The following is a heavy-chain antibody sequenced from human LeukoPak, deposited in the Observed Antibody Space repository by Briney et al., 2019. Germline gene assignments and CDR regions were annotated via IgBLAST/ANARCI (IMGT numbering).Heavy chain of an antibody. V-gene: IGHV4-30-4*08. D-gene: IGHD2-2*01. CDR3: ARDVGCSSTSCYRPYYYYYMDV. Sequence: SETLSLTCTVSGGSISSGDYYWSWIRQPPGKGLEWIGYIYYSGSTYYNPSLKSRVTISVDTSKSQFSLKLSSVTAADTAVYYCARDVGCSSTSCYRPYYYYYMDVWGKGTTVTVSS. CDR1: GGSISSGDYY. J-gene: IGHJ6*03. CDR2: IYYSGST.